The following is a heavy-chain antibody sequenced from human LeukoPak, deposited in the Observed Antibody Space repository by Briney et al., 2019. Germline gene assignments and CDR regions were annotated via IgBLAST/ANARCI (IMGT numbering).Heavy chain of an antibody. CDR3: TRHVLTSGMVDTAMVTAHY. CDR1: GFTFSGSA. D-gene: IGHD5-18*01. V-gene: IGHV3-73*01. CDR2: IRSKANSYAT. Sequence: GGSLRLSCAASGFTFSGSAMHWVRQASGKGLEWVGRIRSKANSYATAYAASVKGRFTISRDDSKNTAYLQMNSLKTEDTAVYYCTRHVLTSGMVDTAMVTAHYWGQGTLVTVSS. J-gene: IGHJ4*02.